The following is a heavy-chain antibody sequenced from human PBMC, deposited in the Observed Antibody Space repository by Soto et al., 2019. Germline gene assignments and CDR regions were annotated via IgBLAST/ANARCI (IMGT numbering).Heavy chain of an antibody. V-gene: IGHV3-30-3*01. CDR2: ISYDGSNK. D-gene: IGHD3-10*01. J-gene: IGHJ4*02. CDR1: GFTFSSYA. CDR3: ARELGLRKSFGELLAFDY. Sequence: QVQLVESGGGVVQPGRSLRLSCAASGFTFSSYAMHWVRQAPGKGLEWVAVISYDGSNKYYADSVKGRFTISRDNSRNTLYLEMNSLRAEDTAVYYCARELGLRKSFGELLAFDYWGQGTLVTVSS.